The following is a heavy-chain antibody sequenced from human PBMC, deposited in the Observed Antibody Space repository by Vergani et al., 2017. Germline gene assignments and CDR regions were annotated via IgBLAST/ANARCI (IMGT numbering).Heavy chain of an antibody. J-gene: IGHJ3*02. CDR2: ISYDGSNK. V-gene: IGHV3-30*01. D-gene: IGHD6-13*01. CDR3: ARDQIINSSLRSLGDAFDI. CDR1: GFTFSSYA. Sequence: VQLLESGGGLVQPGGSLRLSCAASGFTFSSYAMHWVRQAPGKGLEWVAVISYDGSNKYYADSVKGRFTISRDNSKNTLYLQMNSLRAEDTAVYYCARDQIINSSLRSLGDAFDIWGQGTMVTVSS.